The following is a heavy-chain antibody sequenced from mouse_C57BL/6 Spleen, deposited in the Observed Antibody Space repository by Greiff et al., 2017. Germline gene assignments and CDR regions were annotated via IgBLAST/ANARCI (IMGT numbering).Heavy chain of an antibody. D-gene: IGHD1-1*01. CDR3: ARENYYGSSYESY. CDR2: ISPGSGST. Sequence: QVQLQQPGAELVKPGASVKMSCKASGYTFTSYWITWVKQRPGQGLEWIGDISPGSGSTNYNDKFKSKATLTVDTSSSTAYMQLSSLTSEDSAVYYCARENYYGSSYESYWGQGSLVTVSA. J-gene: IGHJ3*01. CDR1: GYTFTSYW. V-gene: IGHV1-55*01.